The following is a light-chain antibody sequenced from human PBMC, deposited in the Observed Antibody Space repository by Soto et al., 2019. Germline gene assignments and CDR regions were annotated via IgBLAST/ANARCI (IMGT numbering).Light chain of an antibody. CDR1: SGHSSYA. V-gene: IGLV4-69*01. CDR3: QTWGTYTYVI. Sequence: QAVVTQSPSASASLGASVKLTCTLSSGHSSYAIAWHQQLPEKGPRFLMKLCSDGSHNKGDGIPDRFSGYRSGAECYLTISSLQSEDESAYYCQTWGTYTYVIFCGGTKLTVL. CDR2: LCSDGSH. J-gene: IGLJ2*01.